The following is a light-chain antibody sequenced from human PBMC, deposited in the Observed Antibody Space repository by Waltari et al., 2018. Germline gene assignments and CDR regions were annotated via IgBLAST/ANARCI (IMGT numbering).Light chain of an antibody. CDR1: QSISNY. Sequence: DIQMTQSPSSLSASVGDRVTITCRASQSISNYSNWYQRKPGKAPKLLIYAASSLQSGVPSRFSGSESGTDFTLTISSLQPEDFATYYCQQSYSTPPLTFGGGTKVEIK. J-gene: IGKJ4*01. CDR2: AAS. V-gene: IGKV1-39*01. CDR3: QQSYSTPPLT.